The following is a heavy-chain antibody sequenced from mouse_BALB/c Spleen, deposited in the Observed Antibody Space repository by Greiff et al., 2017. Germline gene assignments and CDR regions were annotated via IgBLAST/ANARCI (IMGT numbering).Heavy chain of an antibody. CDR1: GFTFSSFG. V-gene: IGHV5-17*02. CDR3: ARGGTTVVAWDIDV. CDR2: ISSGSSTI. J-gene: IGHJ1*01. Sequence: VQLQQSGGGLVQPGGSRKLSCAASGFTFSSFGMHWVRQAPEKGLEWVAYISSGSSTIYYADTVKGRFTISRDNPKNTLFLQMTSLRSEDTAMYYCARGGTTVVAWDIDVWGAGTTVTVSS. D-gene: IGHD1-1*01.